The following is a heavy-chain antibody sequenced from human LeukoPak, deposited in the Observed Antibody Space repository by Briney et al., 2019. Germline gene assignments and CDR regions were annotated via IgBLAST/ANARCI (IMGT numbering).Heavy chain of an antibody. CDR3: ARDQSSWFDP. CDR2: IYYSGST. Sequence: SETLSLTCTVSGDSISSYYWSWIREPPGKGLEWIGYIYYSGSTNYNPSLKSRVTISVDTSKNQFSLKLSSVTAADTAVYYCARDQSSWFDPWGQGTLVTVSS. CDR1: GDSISSYY. V-gene: IGHV4-59*01. J-gene: IGHJ5*02.